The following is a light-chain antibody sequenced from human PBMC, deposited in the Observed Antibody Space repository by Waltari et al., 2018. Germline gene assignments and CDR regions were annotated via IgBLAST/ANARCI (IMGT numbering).Light chain of an antibody. CDR2: RDD. Sequence: HSVMTQPPPASGTPAHTIAFPCYASSPTSVGTSAYRYQQFPAKPPQRLIYRDDQRPSGVPDRISGSKSGTSASLAISGLRSEDEADYYCLAWDDSMSGWVFGGGTKLTVL. CDR3: LAWDDSMSGWV. CDR1: SPTSVGTS. V-gene: IGLV1-47*01. J-gene: IGLJ3*02.